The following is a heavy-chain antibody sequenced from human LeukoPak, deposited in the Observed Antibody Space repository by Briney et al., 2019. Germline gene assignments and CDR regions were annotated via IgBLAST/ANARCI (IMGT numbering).Heavy chain of an antibody. J-gene: IGHJ4*02. CDR1: GFIFSRHW. CDR3: ARDPSLSSSWHKYFDY. Sequence: GGSLKLSCAASGFIFSRHWMHWVRQAPGKGLVWVSRINHDGDSTNYADSVTGRFTISRDNAKNTLYLEMNSLTGEDTAVYYCARDPSLSSSWHKYFDYWGQGTLVTVSS. D-gene: IGHD6-13*01. V-gene: IGHV3-74*01. CDR2: INHDGDST.